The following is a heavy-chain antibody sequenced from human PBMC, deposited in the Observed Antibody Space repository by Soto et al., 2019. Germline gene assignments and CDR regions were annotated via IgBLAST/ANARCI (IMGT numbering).Heavy chain of an antibody. J-gene: IGHJ6*02. Sequence: ASVKVSCKASGGTFSSYAISWVRQAPGQGLEWMGGIIPIFGTANYAQKFQGRVTITADESTSTAYMELSSLRSEDTAVYYCARDLDTAMEVDYYYGMDVWGQGTTVTVSS. CDR1: GGTFSSYA. CDR2: IIPIFGTA. CDR3: ARDLDTAMEVDYYYGMDV. D-gene: IGHD5-18*01. V-gene: IGHV1-69*13.